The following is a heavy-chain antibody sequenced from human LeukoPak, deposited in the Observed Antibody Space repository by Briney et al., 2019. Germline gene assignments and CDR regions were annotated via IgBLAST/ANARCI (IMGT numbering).Heavy chain of an antibody. CDR1: GGSISSGNYY. V-gene: IGHV4-61*02. Sequence: PSETLSLTCTVSGGSISSGNYYWSWIRQPAGKGLEWIGRIYTSGSTNYNPSLKSRVTISVDTSKNQFSLKLSSVTAADTAVYFCARDSAYAHAHPFGYWGQGALVTVSS. J-gene: IGHJ4*02. D-gene: IGHD2-21*01. CDR3: ARDSAYAHAHPFGY. CDR2: IYTSGST.